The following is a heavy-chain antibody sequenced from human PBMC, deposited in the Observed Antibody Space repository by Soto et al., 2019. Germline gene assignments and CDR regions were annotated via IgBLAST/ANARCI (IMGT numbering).Heavy chain of an antibody. Sequence: QVQLQESGPGLVKPSQTLSLTCTVSGGSISSGDYYWSWIRQPPGKGLEWIGYIYYSGSTYYNPSLLSRVTTSSDTSKNQFSLKLSSVTAPDSPVYYWARAWAWFGLMASYYGMDVWGQGTTVTVSS. V-gene: IGHV4-30-4*01. J-gene: IGHJ6*02. D-gene: IGHD3-10*01. CDR1: GGSISSGDYY. CDR2: IYYSGST. CDR3: ARAWAWFGLMASYYGMDV.